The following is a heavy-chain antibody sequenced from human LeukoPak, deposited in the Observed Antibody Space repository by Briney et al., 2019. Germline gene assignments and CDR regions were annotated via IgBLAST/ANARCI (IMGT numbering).Heavy chain of an antibody. CDR2: ISSSSSYI. Sequence: GGSLRLSCAASGFTFSSYSMNWVRQAPGKGLEWVSSISSSSSYIYYADSVKGRFTISGDNAKNSLYLQMNSLRAEDTAVYYCARDRVKEDGYNYFSRYYYSGMDVWGQGTTVTVSS. D-gene: IGHD5-24*01. CDR3: ARDRVKEDGYNYFSRYYYSGMDV. CDR1: GFTFSSYS. V-gene: IGHV3-21*01. J-gene: IGHJ6*02.